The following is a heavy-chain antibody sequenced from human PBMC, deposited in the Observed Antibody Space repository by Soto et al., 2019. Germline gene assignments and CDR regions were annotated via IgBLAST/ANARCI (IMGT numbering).Heavy chain of an antibody. CDR2: ISYDGSNK. J-gene: IGHJ4*02. D-gene: IGHD5-12*01. CDR1: GFTFSSYA. CDR3: ARDDGLDRGYDWYPFDY. Sequence: QVQLVESGGGVVQPGRSLRLSCAASGFTFSSYAMHWVRQAPGKGLEWVAVISYDGSNKYYADSVKGRFTISRDNSKNTLYLQMNSLRAEDTAVYYCARDDGLDRGYDWYPFDYWGQGTLVTVSS. V-gene: IGHV3-30-3*01.